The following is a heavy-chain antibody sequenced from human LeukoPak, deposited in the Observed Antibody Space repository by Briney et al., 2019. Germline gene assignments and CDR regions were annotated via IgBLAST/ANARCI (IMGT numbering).Heavy chain of an antibody. D-gene: IGHD3-9*01. CDR2: IGGRDGGT. Sequence: GASLRLSCAASGFIFSNYAMSWVRQAPGKGLEWVSAIGGRDGGTYYADSVKGRFTVSRGDPKNTLYLQTNTLRVEDTAVYYCAKRGDYDILTGYYDSDYWGHGTLVTVSS. J-gene: IGHJ4*01. CDR3: AKRGDYDILTGYYDSDY. CDR1: GFIFSNYA. V-gene: IGHV3-23*01.